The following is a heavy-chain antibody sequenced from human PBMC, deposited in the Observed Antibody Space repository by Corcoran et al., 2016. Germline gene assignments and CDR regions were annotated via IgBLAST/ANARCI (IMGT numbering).Heavy chain of an antibody. J-gene: IGHJ4*02. CDR3: ARHGQRLAKGFDY. Sequence: QLQLQESGPGLVKPSETLSLTCTVSGGSIGSSDYFWGWIRQPPGKGLEWIASIHDGGSTFYNPSLRSRVTISVDTSKNQFSLKLSSVTAADTAVYYCARHGQRLAKGFDYWGQGTPVTVST. CDR2: IHDGGST. CDR1: GGSIGSSDYF. D-gene: IGHD6-19*01. V-gene: IGHV4-39*01.